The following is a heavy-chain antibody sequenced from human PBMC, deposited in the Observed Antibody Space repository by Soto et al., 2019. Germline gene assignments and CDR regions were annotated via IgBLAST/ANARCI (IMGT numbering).Heavy chain of an antibody. V-gene: IGHV3-33*01. J-gene: IGHJ4*02. CDR2: IWHDGLKK. CDR1: RFTFSDYG. Sequence: QVQLVESGGGVVQPERSLRLSCVASRFTFSDYGMHWVRQAPGKGLEWVVVIWHDGLKKDYVDSVKGRFTVSRDNSKNTLYLQMNSLRVEDTATYYCARDRGADAPIDFWGQGTLVTVSS. CDR3: ARDRGADAPIDF.